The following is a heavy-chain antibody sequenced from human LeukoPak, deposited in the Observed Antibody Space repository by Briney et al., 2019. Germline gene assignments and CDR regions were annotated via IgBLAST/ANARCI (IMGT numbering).Heavy chain of an antibody. Sequence: VASVKVSCKVSGYTLTELSMHWVRQAPGKGLEWMGGFDSEDGETIYAQKFQGRVTMTEDTSTDTAYMELSSLRSEDTALYYCETGRGWLLIFAYWGQGNLVTVS. D-gene: IGHD5-24*01. CDR2: FDSEDGET. J-gene: IGHJ4*02. V-gene: IGHV1-24*01. CDR3: ETGRGWLLIFAY. CDR1: GYTLTELS.